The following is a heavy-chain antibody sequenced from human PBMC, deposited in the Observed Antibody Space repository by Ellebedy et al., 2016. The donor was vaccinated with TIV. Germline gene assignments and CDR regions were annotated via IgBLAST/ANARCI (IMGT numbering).Heavy chain of an antibody. J-gene: IGHJ5*02. CDR1: GFMFDDYA. V-gene: IGHV3-9*01. Sequence: PGGSLRLSCAASGFMFDDYAMHWVRQAPGKGLEWVSGISWNSHSIGYADSVKGRFTISRDNAKNSLYLQMSSLKPEDTALYYCEKGVELLTKWIDPWGQGTLVTVSS. D-gene: IGHD1-26*01. CDR2: ISWNSHSI. CDR3: EKGVELLTKWIDP.